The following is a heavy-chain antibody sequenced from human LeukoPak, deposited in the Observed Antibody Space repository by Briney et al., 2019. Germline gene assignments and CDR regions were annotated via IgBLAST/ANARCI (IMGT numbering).Heavy chain of an antibody. J-gene: IGHJ4*02. CDR2: IYYSGST. V-gene: IGHV4-31*03. CDR1: GGSINSGGYY. CDR3: ARGWSSGWFDY. D-gene: IGHD6-19*01. Sequence: SETLSLTCTVSGGSINSGGYYWSWIRQHPGKGLEWIGYIYYSGSTYYNPSLKSRVTISVDTSKNQFSLKLSSVTAADTAVYYCARGWSSGWFDYWGQGTLVTVSS.